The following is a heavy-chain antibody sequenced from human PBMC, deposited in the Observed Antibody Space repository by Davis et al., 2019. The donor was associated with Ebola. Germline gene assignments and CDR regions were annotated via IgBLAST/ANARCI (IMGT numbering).Heavy chain of an antibody. V-gene: IGHV3-7*01. Sequence: GGSLRLSCAASGFTFDDYAMYWVRQAPGKGLEWVANIKQDGSEKYYVDSVKGRFTISRDNAKNSLYLQMNSLRAEDTAVYYCAKLKVGRPGNDYWGQGTLVTVSS. CDR3: AKLKVGRPGNDY. J-gene: IGHJ4*02. CDR1: GFTFDDYA. CDR2: IKQDGSEK. D-gene: IGHD1-7*01.